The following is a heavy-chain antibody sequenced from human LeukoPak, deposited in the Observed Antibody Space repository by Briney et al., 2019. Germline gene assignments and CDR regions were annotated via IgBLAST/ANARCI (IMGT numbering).Heavy chain of an antibody. CDR2: IYSGGNT. CDR1: GFTVSSNY. J-gene: IGHJ3*02. V-gene: IGHV3-53*01. CDR3: AKGYSDAFDI. D-gene: IGHD2-2*02. Sequence: GGSLGLSCAASGFTVSSNYMSWVRQAPGKGLEWVSVIYSGGNTYSADSVKGRFTISRDNPKNTLYLQMNSLRAEDTAVYYCAKGYSDAFDIWGQGTMVTVSS.